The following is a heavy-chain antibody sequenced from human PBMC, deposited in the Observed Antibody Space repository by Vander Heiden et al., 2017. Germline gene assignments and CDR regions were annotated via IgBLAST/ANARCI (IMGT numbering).Heavy chain of an antibody. V-gene: IGHV3-33*01. CDR3: ARDARQQWLVLGDY. CDR2: IWYDGSNK. J-gene: IGHJ4*02. Sequence: QVQLVESGGGVVQPGRSLRLSCAASGFTFTSSGMHWVRQAPGKGLEWVAVIWYDGSNKYYADSVKGRFTISRDNSKNTLYLQMNSLRAEDTAVYYCARDARQQWLVLGDYWGQGTLVTVSS. CDR1: GFTFTSSG. D-gene: IGHD6-19*01.